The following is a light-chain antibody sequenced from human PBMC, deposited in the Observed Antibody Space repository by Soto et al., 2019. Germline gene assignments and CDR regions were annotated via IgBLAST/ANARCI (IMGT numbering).Light chain of an antibody. V-gene: IGKV1-5*01. CDR3: QQYRDFLIS. CDR2: DAS. CDR1: QSISRS. Sequence: DIQMTQSPSTLSASVGDRVNITCRASQSISRSLAWYQQKPGKAPNLLIYDASSLEGGVPSRFSGSGFGTEFPLTITNLQPADFATYYCQQYRDFLISFGPGTTVDFK. J-gene: IGKJ3*01.